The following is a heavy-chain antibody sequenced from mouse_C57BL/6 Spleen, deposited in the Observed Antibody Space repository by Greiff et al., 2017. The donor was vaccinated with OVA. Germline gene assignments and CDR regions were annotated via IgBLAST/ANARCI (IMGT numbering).Heavy chain of an antibody. CDR2: INPNNGGT. J-gene: IGHJ4*01. Sequence: LVESGASVKIPCKASGYTFTDYNMDWVKQSHGKSLEWIGDINPNNGGTIYNQKFKGKATLTVDKSSSTAYMELRSLTSEDTAVYYCARGYYAMDYWGQGTSVTVSS. CDR3: ARGYYAMDY. V-gene: IGHV1-18*01. CDR1: GYTFTDYN.